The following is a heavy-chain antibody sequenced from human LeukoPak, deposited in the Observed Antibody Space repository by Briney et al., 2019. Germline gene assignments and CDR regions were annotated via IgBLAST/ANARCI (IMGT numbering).Heavy chain of an antibody. V-gene: IGHV3-48*01. CDR3: ARDPGYSSSWYYFDY. D-gene: IGHD6-13*01. Sequence: GGSLRLSCAASGFTFSNYGMNWVRQAPGKGLEWLSYINSRSNDIYYADSVKGRFTISRDNAKNSLYLQMNSLRAEDTAVYYCARDPGYSSSWYYFDYWGQGTLVTVSS. CDR1: GFTFSNYG. J-gene: IGHJ4*02. CDR2: INSRSNDI.